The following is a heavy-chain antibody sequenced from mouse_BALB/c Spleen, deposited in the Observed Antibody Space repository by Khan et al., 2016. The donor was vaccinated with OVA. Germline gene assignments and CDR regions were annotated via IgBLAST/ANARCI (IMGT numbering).Heavy chain of an antibody. CDR1: GYSITSEFA. CDR3: ARKDYYDYDPFPY. Sequence: DVKLQESGPGLVKPSQSLSLTCTVTGYSITSEFAWNWIRQFPGNKLEWMGYISYSGNTRYNPSLKSLISITRDTSRNQFFLQLNSVTTEDTATYYWARKDYYDYDPFPYWGQGTLVTVSA. V-gene: IGHV3-2*02. J-gene: IGHJ3*01. CDR2: ISYSGNT. D-gene: IGHD2-4*01.